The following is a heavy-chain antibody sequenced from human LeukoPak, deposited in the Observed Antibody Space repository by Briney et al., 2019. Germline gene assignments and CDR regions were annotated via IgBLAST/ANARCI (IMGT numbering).Heavy chain of an antibody. Sequence: PGGSLRLSCAASGFTFSDFYMSWIRQTPGKGLEWVSYISSSASTIYYADSVKGRFTISRDNAQNSLYLQMNSLRAEDTAVYYCARGIRFLVWLSSYYMDVWGKGTTVTVSS. D-gene: IGHD3-3*01. CDR3: ARGIRFLVWLSSYYMDV. CDR1: GFTFSDFY. V-gene: IGHV3-11*04. CDR2: ISSSASTI. J-gene: IGHJ6*03.